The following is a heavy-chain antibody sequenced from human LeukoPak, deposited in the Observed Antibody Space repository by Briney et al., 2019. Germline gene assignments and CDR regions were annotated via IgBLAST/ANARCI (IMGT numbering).Heavy chain of an antibody. CDR2: INQDGSEK. CDR3: AVYCSGGSCFRN. CDR1: GFTFSSYW. V-gene: IGHV3-7*05. Sequence: GGSLRLSCAASGFTFSSYWMSWVRQAPGKGLEWVANINQDGSEKYYVGSVKGRFTISRDNAKNSVYLQMNSLRADDTAVYYCAVYCSGGSCFRNWGQGTLVTVSS. J-gene: IGHJ4*02. D-gene: IGHD2-15*01.